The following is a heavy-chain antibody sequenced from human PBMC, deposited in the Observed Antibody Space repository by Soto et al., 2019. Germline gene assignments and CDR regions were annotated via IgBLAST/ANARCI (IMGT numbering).Heavy chain of an antibody. CDR1: GFSLTTRGVG. D-gene: IGHD3-16*01. CDR3: AHIPNYYQYDWFDP. J-gene: IGHJ5*02. V-gene: IGHV2-5*02. CDR2: IYWDDDK. Sequence: QITLKESGPTLVQPTQTLTLTCTFSGFSLTTRGVGVGWIRQPPGKALECLALIYWDDDKRYSPSLPSRLSITKDTPKNQVVLTITNVDPVDTATYYCAHIPNYYQYDWFDPWGQGTLVSFSS.